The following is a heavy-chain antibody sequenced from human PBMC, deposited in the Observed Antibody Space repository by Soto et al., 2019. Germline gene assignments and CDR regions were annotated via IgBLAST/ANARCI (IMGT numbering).Heavy chain of an antibody. CDR1: GFTFSSYG. CDR3: ARVSAAANYYYGMDV. V-gene: IGHV3-33*01. Sequence: QVQLVESGGGVVQPGRSLRLSCAASGFTFSSYGMHWVRQAPGKGLEWVAVIWSDGSNKYYADSVKGRFTISRDNSKNTLYLQMNSLRAEDTAVYYCARVSAAANYYYGMDVWGQGTTVTVSS. CDR2: IWSDGSNK. D-gene: IGHD6-13*01. J-gene: IGHJ6*02.